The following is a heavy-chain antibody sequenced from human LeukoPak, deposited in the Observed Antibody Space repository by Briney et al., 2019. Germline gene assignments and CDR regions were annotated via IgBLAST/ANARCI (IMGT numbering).Heavy chain of an antibody. J-gene: IGHJ4*02. CDR2: IKSKTDGGTT. CDR3: TSGLWGGFDC. D-gene: IGHD3-16*01. V-gene: IGHV3-15*01. CDR1: GFTFSSYA. Sequence: GGSLRLSCPASGFTFSSYAMSWVRQAPGKGLEWVGYIKSKTDGGTTDYAAPLKGRFTISRDDSKNTLYLVTNSLRTEDTAVYYCTSGLWGGFDCWGQGTLVTVSS.